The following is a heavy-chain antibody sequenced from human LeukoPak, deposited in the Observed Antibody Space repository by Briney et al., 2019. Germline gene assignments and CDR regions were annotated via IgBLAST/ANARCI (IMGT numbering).Heavy chain of an antibody. Sequence: GGSLRLSCAASGFTFSSYAMSWVRQAPGKGLEWVSAISGSGGSTYYADSVKGRFTTSRDNSKNTLYLQMNSLRAEDTAVYYCAKALFYYDSSGYPNDDYWGQGTLVTVSS. CDR3: AKALFYYDSSGYPNDDY. J-gene: IGHJ4*02. V-gene: IGHV3-23*01. CDR1: GFTFSSYA. D-gene: IGHD3-22*01. CDR2: ISGSGGST.